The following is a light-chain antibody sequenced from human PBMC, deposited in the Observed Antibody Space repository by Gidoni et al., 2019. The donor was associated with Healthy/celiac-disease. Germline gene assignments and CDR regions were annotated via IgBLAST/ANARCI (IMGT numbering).Light chain of an antibody. V-gene: IGLV2-14*01. Sequence: PGQSITISCTGTSSDVGGYNYVSWYQQHPGKAPKLMIYEVSNRPSGVSNRFSGSKSGHTASLTISGLQAEDEADYYCSSDTSSSTLVVFGGGTKLTVL. J-gene: IGLJ2*01. CDR3: SSDTSSSTLVV. CDR2: EVS. CDR1: SSDVGGYNY.